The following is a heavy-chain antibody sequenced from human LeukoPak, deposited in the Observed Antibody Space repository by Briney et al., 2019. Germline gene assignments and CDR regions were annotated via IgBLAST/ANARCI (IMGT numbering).Heavy chain of an antibody. V-gene: IGHV4-39*07. CDR3: ARDISISWFYS. D-gene: IGHD3-3*02. CDR2: IYHTGST. J-gene: IGHJ5*01. Sequence: TTSETLSLPCTVSGASISSDSNYWARGPQPPGKGLEWIGSIYHTGSTFYDPFLMSRVAISIDSSKNQFSLELSSVTVADTALYYCARDISISWFYSWGQGTLVSVSS. CDR1: GASISSDSNY.